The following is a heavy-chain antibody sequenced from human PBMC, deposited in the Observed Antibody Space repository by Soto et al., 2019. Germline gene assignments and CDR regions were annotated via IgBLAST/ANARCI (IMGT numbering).Heavy chain of an antibody. CDR3: VRDSNRGDWFDP. CDR1: GGSITSDDYY. Sequence: SETLSLTCTVSGGSITSDDYYWSWIRQPPGKGLEWIGYIYYSGRTHYNPSLESRLTISVDTSKNQFSLKLTSVTAADTAMYYCVRDSNRGDWFDPWRQATLVTVSS. CDR2: IYYSGRT. V-gene: IGHV4-30-4*01. J-gene: IGHJ5*02. D-gene: IGHD2-8*01.